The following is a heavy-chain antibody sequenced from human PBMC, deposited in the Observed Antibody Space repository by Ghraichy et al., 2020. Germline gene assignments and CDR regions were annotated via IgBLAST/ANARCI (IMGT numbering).Heavy chain of an antibody. CDR1: GGSISSYY. J-gene: IGHJ4*02. D-gene: IGHD2-2*01. Sequence: SETLSLTCTVSGGSISSYYWSWIRQPPGKGLEWIGYIYYSGSTNYNPSLKSRVTISVDTSKNQFSLKLSSVTAADTAVYYCARDLTSGYAFDYWGQGTLVTVSS. V-gene: IGHV4-59*01. CDR2: IYYSGST. CDR3: ARDLTSGYAFDY.